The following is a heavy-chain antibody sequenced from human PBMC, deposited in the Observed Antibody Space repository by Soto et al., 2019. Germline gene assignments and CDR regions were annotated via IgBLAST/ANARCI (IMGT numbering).Heavy chain of an antibody. Sequence: XSVKVSCEASVYSFTYYHIHWVRQAPGQGLEWLGRINPKSGGTSTAQKFQGWVTMTTDTSISTASMELTRLTSDDTAIYYCARGDSTDCSNGVCSFFYNHDMDVWGQGPTVTVSS. J-gene: IGHJ6*02. CDR2: INPKSGGT. CDR1: VYSFTYYH. CDR3: ARGDSTDCSNGVCSFFYNHDMDV. D-gene: IGHD2-8*01. V-gene: IGHV1-2*04.